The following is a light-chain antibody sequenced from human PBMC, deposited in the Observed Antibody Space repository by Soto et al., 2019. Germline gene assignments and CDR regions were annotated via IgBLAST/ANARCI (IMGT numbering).Light chain of an antibody. V-gene: IGKV3-15*01. CDR3: QQYNNWPLT. J-gene: IGKJ5*01. Sequence: SVMTLSPATLSVSPGERATLSCRASQSVSSNLAWYQQKPGQAPRLLIYGASSRATGIPVRFSGSGSGTEFTLTISSLQSEDFAVYYCQQYNNWPLTFGQGTRLELK. CDR1: QSVSSN. CDR2: GAS.